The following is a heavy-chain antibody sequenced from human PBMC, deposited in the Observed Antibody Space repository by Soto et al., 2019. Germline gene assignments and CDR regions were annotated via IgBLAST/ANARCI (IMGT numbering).Heavy chain of an antibody. V-gene: IGHV2-5*02. J-gene: IGHJ4*02. CDR2: IYWDDDK. CDR3: ARALGSWGSYYFDH. D-gene: IGHD3-16*01. CDR1: GFSLDTWGVG. Sequence: QITLKESGPTLVRPTQTLTLTCTVSGFSLDTWGVGVGWIRQSPGKAPEWLALIYWDDDKRYSPSLKNRLTITKDTSKNQVVLTLTNMDPVDTVTYYCARALGSWGSYYFDHRGQGTLVTVSS.